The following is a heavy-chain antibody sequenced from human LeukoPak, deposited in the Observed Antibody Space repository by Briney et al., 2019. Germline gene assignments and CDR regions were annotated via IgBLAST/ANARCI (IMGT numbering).Heavy chain of an antibody. D-gene: IGHD3-22*01. Sequence: AASVKVSCKASGYTFTGYYMHWVRQAPGQGLEWMGWINPNSGGTNYAQKFQGRVTMTRDTSISTAYMELSRLRSDDTAVYYCARGGYYDSSSPFDYWGQGTLVTVSS. J-gene: IGHJ4*02. CDR1: GYTFTGYY. CDR2: INPNSGGT. V-gene: IGHV1-2*02. CDR3: ARGGYYDSSSPFDY.